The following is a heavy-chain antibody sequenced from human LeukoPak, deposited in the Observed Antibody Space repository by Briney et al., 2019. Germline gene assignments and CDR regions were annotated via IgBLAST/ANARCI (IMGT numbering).Heavy chain of an antibody. J-gene: IGHJ4*02. CDR3: AKEFLYYYDTHGRVVDY. V-gene: IGHV3-23*01. CDR1: GFTFSSYA. D-gene: IGHD3-22*01. Sequence: PGGSLRLSCAASGFTFSSYAMSWVRQAPGKGLEWVSAISGSGGSTYYADSVKGRFTISRDNSKNTLYLQMNSLRAEDTAVYYCAKEFLYYYDTHGRVVDYWGQGTLVTVSS. CDR2: ISGSGGST.